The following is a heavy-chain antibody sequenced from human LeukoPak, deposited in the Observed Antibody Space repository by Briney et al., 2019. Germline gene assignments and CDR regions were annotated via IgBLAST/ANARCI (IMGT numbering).Heavy chain of an antibody. D-gene: IGHD1-26*01. CDR3: ARVRGGGSRRQNWFDP. J-gene: IGHJ5*02. V-gene: IGHV1-8*01. CDR1: GYTFTSYD. Sequence: ASVKVSCKASGYTFTSYDINWVRQATGQGLEWMGWMNPNSGNTGYAQKFQGRVTMTRNTSISTAYMELSSLRSEDTAVYYCARVRGGGSRRQNWFDPWGQGTLVTVSS. CDR2: MNPNSGNT.